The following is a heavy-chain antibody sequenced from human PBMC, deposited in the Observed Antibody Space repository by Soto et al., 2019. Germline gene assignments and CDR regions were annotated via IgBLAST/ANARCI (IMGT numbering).Heavy chain of an antibody. D-gene: IGHD2-21*02. CDR1: GYTFTSYA. Sequence: ASVKVSCKASGYTFTSYAMHWVRQAPGQRLEWMGWINAGNGNTKYSQKFQGSVTITRDTSASTAYMELSSLRFEDTAVYYCARSIVVVTAIDYWGQGTLVTVSS. J-gene: IGHJ4*02. CDR2: INAGNGNT. V-gene: IGHV1-3*01. CDR3: ARSIVVVTAIDY.